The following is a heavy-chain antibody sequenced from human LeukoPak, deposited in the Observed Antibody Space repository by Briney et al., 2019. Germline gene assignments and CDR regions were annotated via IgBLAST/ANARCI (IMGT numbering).Heavy chain of an antibody. J-gene: IGHJ4*02. CDR2: IIPIFGTA. CDR3: ATHTPQMGAAAGFLGALWY. Sequence: GASVKVSCKASGGTFSSYAISWVRQAPGQGLEWMGGIIPIFGTANYAQKFQGRVTITTDESTSTAYMELSSLRSEDTAVYYCATHTPQMGAAAGFLGALWYWGQGTLVTVSS. D-gene: IGHD6-13*01. V-gene: IGHV1-69*05. CDR1: GGTFSSYA.